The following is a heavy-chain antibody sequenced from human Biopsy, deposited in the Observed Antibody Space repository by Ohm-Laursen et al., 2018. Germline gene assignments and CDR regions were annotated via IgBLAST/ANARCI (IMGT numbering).Heavy chain of an antibody. Sequence: SDTLSLTCTVSGGSINGGSYYWSWFRQPPGKGLEWIGYIYYSGNTHYNPSLKSRVTMSIDTSKNQFSLRLSSVTSADTAVYYCAREDYYTWFDPWGQGTLVTVSS. CDR1: GGSINGGSYY. CDR2: IYYSGNT. J-gene: IGHJ5*02. V-gene: IGHV4-61*01. CDR3: AREDYYTWFDP. D-gene: IGHD2/OR15-2a*01.